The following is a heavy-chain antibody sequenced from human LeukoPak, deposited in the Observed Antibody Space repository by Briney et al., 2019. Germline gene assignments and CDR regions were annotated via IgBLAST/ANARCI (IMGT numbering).Heavy chain of an antibody. D-gene: IGHD2-15*01. CDR3: APYCSGGSCTGYVQD. Sequence: PGGSLRLSCAASGFTFSTYSMNWVRQAPGKGLEWIGSVYHDGTTYHNPSLKSRVTISADTSKNQFSLRLSSVTAADTAVYYCAPYCSGGSCTGYVQDWGQGAPVTVSS. V-gene: IGHV4-59*05. CDR1: GFTFSTYS. CDR2: VYHDGTT. J-gene: IGHJ1*01.